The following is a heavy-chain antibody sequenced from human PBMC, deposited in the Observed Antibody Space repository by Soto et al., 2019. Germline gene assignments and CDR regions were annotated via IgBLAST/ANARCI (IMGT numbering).Heavy chain of an antibody. CDR1: GFTFSSYA. J-gene: IGHJ2*01. CDR3: ARNPLWGTAMVLWYFDL. Sequence: QVQLVESGGGVVQPGRSLRLSCAASGFTFSSYAMHWVRKAPGKGLEWVAVISYDGSNKYYADSVKGRFTISRDNSKNTLYLQMNSLRAEDTAVYYCARNPLWGTAMVLWYFDLWGRGTLFTVSS. CDR2: ISYDGSNK. D-gene: IGHD5-18*01. V-gene: IGHV3-30-3*01.